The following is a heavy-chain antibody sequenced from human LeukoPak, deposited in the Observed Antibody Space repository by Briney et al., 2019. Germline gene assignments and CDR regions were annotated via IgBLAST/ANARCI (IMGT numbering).Heavy chain of an antibody. CDR1: GFTFTTSA. V-gene: IGHV3-23*01. J-gene: IGHJ4*02. CDR2: ISGSGGST. CDR3: AKDRGPDSSGWFPHFDY. D-gene: IGHD6-19*01. Sequence: GGSLRLSCAASGFTFTTSAMSWVRQAPGKGLEWLSAISGSGGSTYYADSVKGRFTISRDNSKNTLYLQMNGLRAEDTAVYYCAKDRGPDSSGWFPHFDYWGQGTLVTVSS.